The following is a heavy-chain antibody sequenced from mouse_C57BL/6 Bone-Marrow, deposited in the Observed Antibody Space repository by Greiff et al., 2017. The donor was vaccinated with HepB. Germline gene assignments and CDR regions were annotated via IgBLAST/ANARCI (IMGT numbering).Heavy chain of an antibody. CDR3: TRDWAGWYFDY. J-gene: IGHJ2*01. Sequence: EVQRVESGEGLVKPGGSLKLSCAASGFTFSSYAMSWVRQTPEKRLEWVAYISSGGDYIYYADTVKGRFTISRDNARNTLYLQMSSLKSEDTAMYYCTRDWAGWYFDYWGQGTTLTVSS. D-gene: IGHD3-3*01. V-gene: IGHV5-9-1*02. CDR1: GFTFSSYA. CDR2: ISSGGDYI.